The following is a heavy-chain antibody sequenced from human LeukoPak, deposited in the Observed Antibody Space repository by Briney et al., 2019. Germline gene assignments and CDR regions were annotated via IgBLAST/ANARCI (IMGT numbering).Heavy chain of an antibody. CDR2: VNPSGGST. CDR1: GGTFSSYA. Sequence: ASVKVSCKASGGTFSSYAISWVRQAPGQGLEWMGVVNPSGGSTSYAQMFQGRVTMARDTSTSTVYMDLSSLRSEDTAVYYCARDPGYCSGATCYPYFDYWGQGTLVTVSS. V-gene: IGHV1-46*01. CDR3: ARDPGYCSGATCYPYFDY. J-gene: IGHJ4*02. D-gene: IGHD2-15*01.